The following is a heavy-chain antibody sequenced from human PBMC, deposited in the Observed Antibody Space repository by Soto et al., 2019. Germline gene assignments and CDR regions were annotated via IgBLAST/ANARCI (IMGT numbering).Heavy chain of an antibody. J-gene: IGHJ5*02. CDR2: FDPDEAET. CDR3: TTYHGDYNFDH. CDR1: GYTLNEVA. V-gene: IGHV1-24*01. D-gene: IGHD4-17*01. Sequence: QVQLVQSGAEVKKPGASVKVSCKVSGYTLNEVAMHWVRQAPGKGLEWLGGFDPDEAETIYAQHFQGRVTMTEXTXXXXVXXXXXXXRSEDTALYFCTTYHGDYNFDHWGQGTLVTV.